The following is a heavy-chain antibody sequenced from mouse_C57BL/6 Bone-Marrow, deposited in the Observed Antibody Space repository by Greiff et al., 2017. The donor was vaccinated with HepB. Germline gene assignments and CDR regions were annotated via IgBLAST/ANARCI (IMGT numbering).Heavy chain of an antibody. CDR2: ISNGGGST. CDR3: ARLPYYYGSSWGYAMDY. J-gene: IGHJ4*01. V-gene: IGHV5-12*01. Sequence: DVMLVESGGGLVQPGGSLKLSCAASGFTFSDYYMYWVRQTPEKRLEWVAYISNGGGSTYYPDTVKGRFTISRDNAKNTLYLQMSRLKSEDTAMYYCARLPYYYGSSWGYAMDYWGQGTSVTVSS. D-gene: IGHD1-1*01. CDR1: GFTFSDYY.